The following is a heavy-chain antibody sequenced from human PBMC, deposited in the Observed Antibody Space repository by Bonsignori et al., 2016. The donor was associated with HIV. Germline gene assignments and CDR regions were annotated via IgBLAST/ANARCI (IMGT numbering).Heavy chain of an antibody. CDR2: INHSGST. Sequence: GSLRLSCAVYGGSFSGYYWSWIRQPPGKGLEWIGEINHSGSTNYNPSLKSRVTISVDTSKNQFSLKLSSVTAADTAVYYCARYLARRALDYWGQGTLVTVSS. CDR1: GGSFSGYY. D-gene: IGHD5-12*01. J-gene: IGHJ4*02. V-gene: IGHV4-34*01. CDR3: ARYLARRALDY.